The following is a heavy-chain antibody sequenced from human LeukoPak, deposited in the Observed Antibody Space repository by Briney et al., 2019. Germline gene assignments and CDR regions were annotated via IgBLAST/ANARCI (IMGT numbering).Heavy chain of an antibody. CDR2: INHSGST. CDR3: ATCIAVAGTGWFDP. Sequence: SETLSLTCAVYGGSFSGYYWSWLRQPPGKGLEWIGEINHSGSTNYNPSLKSRVTISVDTSKNQFSLKLSSVTAADAAVYYCATCIAVAGTGWFDPWGQGTLVTVSS. D-gene: IGHD6-19*01. CDR1: GGSFSGYY. J-gene: IGHJ5*02. V-gene: IGHV4-34*01.